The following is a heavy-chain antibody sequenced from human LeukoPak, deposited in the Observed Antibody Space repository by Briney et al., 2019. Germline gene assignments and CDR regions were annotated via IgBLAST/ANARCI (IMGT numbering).Heavy chain of an antibody. CDR1: GFSVSTNF. CDR2: IYGGGST. CDR3: AKVSTYYYDSSFDY. J-gene: IGHJ4*02. D-gene: IGHD3-22*01. Sequence: GGSLRLSCAASGFSVSTNFMGWVRQAPGKGLEWVSVIYGGGSTYYADSVKGRFTISRDTSKNTLYLQMNSLRAEDTAVYYCAKVSTYYYDSSFDYWGQGTLVTVSS. V-gene: IGHV3-53*05.